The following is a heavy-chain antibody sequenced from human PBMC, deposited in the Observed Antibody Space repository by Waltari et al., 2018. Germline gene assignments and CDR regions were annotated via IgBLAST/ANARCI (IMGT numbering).Heavy chain of an antibody. D-gene: IGHD6-13*01. Sequence: QVQLQQWGAGLLKPSETLSLTCAVYGGSFSGYYWSWTRQPPGKGLEWIGEINHSGSTNYNPSLKSRVTISVDTSKNQFSLKLSSVTAADTAVYYCARGGAAAGSSMYYFDYWGQGTLVIVSS. V-gene: IGHV4-34*01. J-gene: IGHJ4*02. CDR1: GGSFSGYY. CDR3: ARGGAAAGSSMYYFDY. CDR2: INHSGST.